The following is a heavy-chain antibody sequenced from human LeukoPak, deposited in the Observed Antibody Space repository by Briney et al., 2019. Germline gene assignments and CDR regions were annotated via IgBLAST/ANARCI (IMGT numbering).Heavy chain of an antibody. CDR2: INPSGGST. Sequence: ASVKVSCKASGYTFTSYYMHWVRQAPGQGLEWMGIINPSGGSTSYAQKFQGRVTMTRDTSTSTVYMELSSLRSEDTAVYYCAGISQWDRFDPWGQGTLVTVSS. CDR1: GYTFTSYY. J-gene: IGHJ5*02. CDR3: AGISQWDRFDP. V-gene: IGHV1-46*01. D-gene: IGHD1-26*01.